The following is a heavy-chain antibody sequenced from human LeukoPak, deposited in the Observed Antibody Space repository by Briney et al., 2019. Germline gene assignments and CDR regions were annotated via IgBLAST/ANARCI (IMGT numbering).Heavy chain of an antibody. D-gene: IGHD1-1*01. CDR1: GFTFSSYE. CDR3: ARGSWKVDY. V-gene: IGHV3-48*03. Sequence: SGGSLRLSCAASGFTFSSYEMNWVRQAPGKGLEWVSYISSSGSTIYYADSVKGRFTISRDNAKNSLYLQMNSLRAEDTAVYYCARGSWKVDYWGQGTLVTVSS. CDR2: ISSSGSTI. J-gene: IGHJ4*02.